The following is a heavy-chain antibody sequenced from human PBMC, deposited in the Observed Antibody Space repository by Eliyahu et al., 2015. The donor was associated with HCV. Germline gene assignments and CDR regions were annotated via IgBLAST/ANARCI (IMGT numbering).Heavy chain of an antibody. J-gene: IGHJ5*02. V-gene: IGHV4-61*02. CDR3: AGLTDGDWFDP. CDR1: GGSISSGSYY. D-gene: IGHD1-20*01. Sequence: QVQLQESGPGLVKPSQTLSLTCTVSGGSISSGSYYWSWIRQPAGKGLEWIGRIYTSGSTNYNPSLKSRVTISVDTSKNQFSLKLSSVTAADTAVYYCAGLTDGDWFDPWGQGTLVTVSS. CDR2: IYTSGST.